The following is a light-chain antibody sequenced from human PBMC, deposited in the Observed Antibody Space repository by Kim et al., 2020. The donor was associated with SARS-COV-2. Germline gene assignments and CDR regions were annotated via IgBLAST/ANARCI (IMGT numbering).Light chain of an antibody. CDR2: SNN. Sequence: ELTQPPSLSATPGQRVTISCSGSSSNIGSNTVNWYQQVPGTAPKLLIYSNNQRPSGVPDRFSGSKSGTSASLAISGLQSEDEADYFCLVWDNSMDVVIGGGTQLTVL. CDR1: SSNIGSNT. CDR3: LVWDNSMDVV. J-gene: IGLJ2*01. V-gene: IGLV1-44*01.